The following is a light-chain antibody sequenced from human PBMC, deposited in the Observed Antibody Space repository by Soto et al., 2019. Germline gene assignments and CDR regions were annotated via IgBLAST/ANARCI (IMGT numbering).Light chain of an antibody. CDR2: GAS. Sequence: EIVLTQSPGTLSLSPWERATLSCRASQSVSSNLAWYQQKPGQAPRLLIYGASTRATGIPARFSGSGSGTDFTLTISRLEPEDFAVYYCHQYGSSPATFGQGTKVDIK. CDR3: HQYGSSPAT. CDR1: QSVSSN. J-gene: IGKJ1*01. V-gene: IGKV3-20*01.